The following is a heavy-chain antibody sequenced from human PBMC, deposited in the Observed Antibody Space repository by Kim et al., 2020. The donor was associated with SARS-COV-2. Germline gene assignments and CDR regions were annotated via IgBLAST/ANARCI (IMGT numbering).Heavy chain of an antibody. Sequence: ASVKVSCKASGYTFTGYYMHWVRQAPGQGLEWMGWINPNSGGTNYAQKFQGWVTMTRDTSISTAYMELSRLRSDDTAVYYCARPARFGEFAFDYWGQGTLVTVSS. CDR2: INPNSGGT. D-gene: IGHD3-10*01. CDR3: ARPARFGEFAFDY. J-gene: IGHJ4*02. CDR1: GYTFTGYY. V-gene: IGHV1-2*04.